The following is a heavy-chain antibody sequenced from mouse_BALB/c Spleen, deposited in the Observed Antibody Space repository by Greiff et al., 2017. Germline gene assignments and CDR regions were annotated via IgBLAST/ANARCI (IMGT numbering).Heavy chain of an antibody. J-gene: IGHJ4*01. V-gene: IGHV1-54*01. Sequence: QVQLKQSGAELVRPGTSVKVSCTASGYAFPNFLIEWVQQRPGQGLEWIGVINPGSGGTNYNETFKGKATLTADKSSSTAYMQLSSLTSDDSAVYFCAREVTYAMDYWGQGTSVTVSS. D-gene: IGHD2-1*01. CDR1: GYAFPNFL. CDR3: AREVTYAMDY. CDR2: INPGSGGT.